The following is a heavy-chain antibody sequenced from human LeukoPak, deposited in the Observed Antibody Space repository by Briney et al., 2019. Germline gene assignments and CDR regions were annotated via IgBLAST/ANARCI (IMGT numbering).Heavy chain of an antibody. CDR2: INPSGGST. CDR3: ARPHSDGSASYYFDY. Sequence: ASVKVSCKASGYTFTSYYMHWVRQAPGQGLEWMGIINPSGGSTSYAQKFQGRVTMTRDTSTSTVYMELGSLRSEDTAVYYCARPHSDGSASYYFDYWGQGTLVTVSS. J-gene: IGHJ4*02. D-gene: IGHD3-22*01. V-gene: IGHV1-46*01. CDR1: GYTFTSYY.